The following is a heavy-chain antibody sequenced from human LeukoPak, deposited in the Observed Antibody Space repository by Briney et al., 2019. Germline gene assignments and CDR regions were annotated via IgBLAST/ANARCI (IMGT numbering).Heavy chain of an antibody. CDR3: AKDLNYYPSSSFDY. CDR2: ISGSGGST. J-gene: IGHJ4*02. Sequence: PGGSLRLSCAASGFTFSSYAMSWVRQAPGKGLEWVSAISGSGGSTYYADSVKGRFTISRDNSKNTLYLQMNSLRAEDPAVYYCAKDLNYYPSSSFDYWGQGTLVTVPS. CDR1: GFTFSSYA. D-gene: IGHD3-10*01. V-gene: IGHV3-23*01.